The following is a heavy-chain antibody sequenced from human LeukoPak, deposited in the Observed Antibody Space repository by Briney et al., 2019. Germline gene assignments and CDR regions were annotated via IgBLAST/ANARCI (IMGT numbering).Heavy chain of an antibody. J-gene: IGHJ2*01. CDR3: ARRKNIRYFDL. CDR2: IYTSGST. Sequence: SETLSLTCTVSGGSISSGSYYWSWIRQPAGKGLEWIGRIYTSGSTNYNPSLKSRVTISVDTSKNQFSLKLSSVTAADTAVYYCARRKNIRYFDLWGRGTLVTVSS. D-gene: IGHD1/OR15-1a*01. CDR1: GGSISSGSYY. V-gene: IGHV4-61*02.